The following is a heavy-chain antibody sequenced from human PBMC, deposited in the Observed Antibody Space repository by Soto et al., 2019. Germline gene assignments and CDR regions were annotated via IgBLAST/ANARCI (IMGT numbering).Heavy chain of an antibody. D-gene: IGHD3-3*01. J-gene: IGHJ4*02. Sequence: PGGSLRLSCGASGFTFSDYYMSWIRQAPGKGLEWVSYISSSGSTIYYADSVKGRFTISRDNAKNSLYLQMNSLRAEDTAVYYCARETPRTIFGVVITYYFDYWGQGTLVTVPQ. V-gene: IGHV3-11*01. CDR2: ISSSGSTI. CDR1: GFTFSDYY. CDR3: ARETPRTIFGVVITYYFDY.